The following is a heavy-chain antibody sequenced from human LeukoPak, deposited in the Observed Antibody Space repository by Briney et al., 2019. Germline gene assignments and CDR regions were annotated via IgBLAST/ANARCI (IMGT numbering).Heavy chain of an antibody. CDR1: GFTFSTYY. D-gene: IGHD3-22*01. CDR3: ARWDSSGYFNWFDP. V-gene: IGHV3-21*04. Sequence: GGSLRLSCAASGFTFSTYYMNWVRQAPGKGLEWVSSITTSSSYIYYADSVKGRFTISRDNSKNTLYLQMNSLRAEDTAVYYCARWDSSGYFNWFDPWGQGTLVTVSS. CDR2: ITTSSSYI. J-gene: IGHJ5*02.